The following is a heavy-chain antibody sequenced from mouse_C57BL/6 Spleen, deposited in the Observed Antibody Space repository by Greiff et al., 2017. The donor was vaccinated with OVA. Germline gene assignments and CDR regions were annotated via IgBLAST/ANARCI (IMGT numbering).Heavy chain of an antibody. J-gene: IGHJ1*03. CDR3: AGGTTVVATDWYFDV. CDR2: IHPSDSDT. D-gene: IGHD1-1*01. CDR1: GYTFTSYW. V-gene: IGHV1-74*01. Sequence: QVQLQQPGAELVKPGASVKVSCKASGYTFTSYWMHWVKQRPGQGLEWIGRIHPSDSDTNYNQKFKGKATLTVDKSSSTAYMQLSSLTSEDSAVYYCAGGTTVVATDWYFDVWGTGTTVTVSS.